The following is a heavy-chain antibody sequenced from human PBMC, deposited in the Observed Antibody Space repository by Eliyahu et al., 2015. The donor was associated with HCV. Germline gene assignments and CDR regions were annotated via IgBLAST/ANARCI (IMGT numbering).Heavy chain of an antibody. CDR1: GSSLTGYF. D-gene: IGHD3-3*01. Sequence: QVQLQQWGAGQLKPSETLSLTCGVNGSSLTGYFWSWIRQPPGKGLEWIGEINRDGNANYNPALKSRVTLSIETPKNHVSLNLRSVAAADMGVYYCARVSLFGLDVWGQGTTVTVSS. CDR3: ARVSLFGLDV. V-gene: IGHV4-34*01. J-gene: IGHJ6*02. CDR2: INRDGNA.